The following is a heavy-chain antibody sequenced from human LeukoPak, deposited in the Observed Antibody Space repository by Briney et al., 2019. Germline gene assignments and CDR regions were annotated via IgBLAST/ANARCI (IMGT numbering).Heavy chain of an antibody. CDR3: AREAMVRGVPDAFDI. V-gene: IGHV3-7*03. J-gene: IGHJ3*02. CDR2: IRQDGRDM. Sequence: GGSLRLSCAASGFTFSNYWMIWVRQAPGKGLEWVANIRQDGRDMRYVDSVRGRFTISRDNAKNSLYLQMNSLRDEDTAVYYCAREAMVRGVPDAFDIWGQGTVVTVSS. D-gene: IGHD3-10*01. CDR1: GFTFSNYW.